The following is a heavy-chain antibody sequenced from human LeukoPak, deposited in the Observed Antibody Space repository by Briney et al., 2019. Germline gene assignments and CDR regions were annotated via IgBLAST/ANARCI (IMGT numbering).Heavy chain of an antibody. Sequence: GGSLRLSCVASGFTFSSQAMSWVRQAPGKGLEWVSVISGTGDSTYYADSVKGRFTISRDNSKNTLYLQMNSLRAEDTAVYYCAREALGGSGSPLDYWGQGTLVTVSS. CDR2: ISGTGDST. V-gene: IGHV3-23*01. CDR1: GFTFSSQA. CDR3: AREALGGSGSPLDY. J-gene: IGHJ4*02. D-gene: IGHD3-10*01.